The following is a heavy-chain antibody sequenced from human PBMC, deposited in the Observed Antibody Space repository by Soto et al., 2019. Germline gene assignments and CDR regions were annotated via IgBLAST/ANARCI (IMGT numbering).Heavy chain of an antibody. CDR3: ATDDMNRGRFDF. V-gene: IGHV1-18*01. CDR1: GHTSTHNG. Sequence: ASVKVSCKASGHTSTHNGISWVRRAPGQGLEWMGWININRGDVNHAPKFQGRVTLTTDTSTTTAYMELRSLRLDGTAVYFCATDDMNRGRFDFWGHGTLVTVSS. CDR2: ININRGDV. J-gene: IGHJ4*01.